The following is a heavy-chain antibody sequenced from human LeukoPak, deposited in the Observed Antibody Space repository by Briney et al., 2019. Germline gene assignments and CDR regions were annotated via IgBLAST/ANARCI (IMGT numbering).Heavy chain of an antibody. CDR2: ISGSGGST. V-gene: IGHV3-23*01. J-gene: IGHJ4*02. D-gene: IGHD5-24*01. CDR3: AKGWNGYNYGFDY. CDR1: GFTFSSYA. Sequence: GGSLRLSCAASGFTFSSYAMSWVSQAPGEGLEWVSAISGSGGSTYYADSVKGRFTISRDNSKNTLHLQMNSLRAEDTAVYYCAKGWNGYNYGFDYWGQGTLVTVSS.